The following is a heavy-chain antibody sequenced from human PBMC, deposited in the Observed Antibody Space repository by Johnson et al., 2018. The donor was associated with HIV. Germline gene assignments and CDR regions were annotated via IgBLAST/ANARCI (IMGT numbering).Heavy chain of an antibody. D-gene: IGHD4-11*01. V-gene: IGHV3-20*04. CDR2: INWNGGST. CDR3: ARIDYSNYEEAFDI. Sequence: VQLVESGGGVVRPGGSLRLSCAASGFTFDDYGMSWVRQAPGKGLEWVSGINWNGGSTGYADSVKGRFTISRDNAKNSLYLQVNNLRAEDTAVYYCARIDYSNYEEAFDIWGQGTMVTVSS. J-gene: IGHJ3*02. CDR1: GFTFDDYG.